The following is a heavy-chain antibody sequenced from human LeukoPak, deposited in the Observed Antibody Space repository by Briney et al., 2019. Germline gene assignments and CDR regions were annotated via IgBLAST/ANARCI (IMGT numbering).Heavy chain of an antibody. Sequence: PGGSLRLSCAASGFTFSSYAMSWVRQAPGKGLEWVSAISGSGGSTYYADSVKGRFTISRDNSKNTLYLQMNSLRAEDTAVYYSAKGHIVVVTAMFDYWGQEPWSPSPQ. CDR1: GFTFSSYA. CDR2: ISGSGGST. V-gene: IGHV3-23*01. CDR3: AKGHIVVVTAMFDY. J-gene: IGHJ4*01. D-gene: IGHD2-21*02.